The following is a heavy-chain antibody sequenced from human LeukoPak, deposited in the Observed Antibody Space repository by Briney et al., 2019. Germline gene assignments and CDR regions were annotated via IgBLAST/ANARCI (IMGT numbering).Heavy chain of an antibody. J-gene: IGHJ4*02. CDR2: IKNDGSST. Sequence: PGGSLRLSCAASGFTFSSYWMHWVRQAPGKGLLWVSRIKNDGSSTNYADSVKGRFTISRDNSKNTLYLQMNSLRAEDTAVYYCAKDVEDYDFWSGYLYYFDYWGQGTLVTVSS. CDR1: GFTFSSYW. D-gene: IGHD3-3*01. CDR3: AKDVEDYDFWSGYLYYFDY. V-gene: IGHV3-74*01.